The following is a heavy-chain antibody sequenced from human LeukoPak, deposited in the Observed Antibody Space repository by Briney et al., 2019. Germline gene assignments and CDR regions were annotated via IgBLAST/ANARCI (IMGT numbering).Heavy chain of an antibody. D-gene: IGHD2-2*01. CDR3: ARAPVVVPAAMVG. J-gene: IGHJ4*02. CDR1: GYTFTSYD. Sequence: ASVKVSCTASGYTFTSYDINWVRQATGQGLEWMGWMNPNSGNTGYAQKFQGRVTMTRNTSISTAYMELSSLRSEDTAVYYCARAPVVVPAAMVGWGQGTLVPVSS. CDR2: MNPNSGNT. V-gene: IGHV1-8*01.